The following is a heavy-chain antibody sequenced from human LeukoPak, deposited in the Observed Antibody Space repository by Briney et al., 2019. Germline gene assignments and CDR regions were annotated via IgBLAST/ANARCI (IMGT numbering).Heavy chain of an antibody. CDR2: IPASGGST. CDR3: AKESSGGWYFDY. CDR1: GFTFSRNV. D-gene: IGHD6-19*01. J-gene: IGHJ4*02. V-gene: IGHV3-23*01. Sequence: GGSLTLSCAASGFTFSRNVMIGVRHAPGKGREWASSIPASGGSTYYADSVKGRFTISRDNSKNSLYLKMNSLRAEDTAVYYCAKESSGGWYFDYWGQGTLVTVSS.